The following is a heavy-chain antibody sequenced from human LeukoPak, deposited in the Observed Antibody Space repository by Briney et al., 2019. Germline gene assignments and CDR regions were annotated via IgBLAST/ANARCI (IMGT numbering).Heavy chain of an antibody. V-gene: IGHV3-15*01. CDR2: IKSKTDGGTT. D-gene: IGHD3-16*02. CDR1: RFTFSNAW. Sequence: GGTLRLSRAASRFTFSNAWMSWVRQAPGKGLDWVGRIKSKTDGGTTDYAAPVKGRFTISRDDSKNTLYLQMNSLKSEDTAVYYCTTERPFSYRFDYWGQGTLVTVSS. J-gene: IGHJ4*02. CDR3: TTERPFSYRFDY.